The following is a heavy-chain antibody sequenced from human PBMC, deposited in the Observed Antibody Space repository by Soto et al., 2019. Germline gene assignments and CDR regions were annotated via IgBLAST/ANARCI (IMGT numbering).Heavy chain of an antibody. CDR2: IDGSGGIT. J-gene: IGHJ5*02. Sequence: QLLQSGGGLVQPGGSLTLSCAASGFTFGTTDMSWVRQAPGEGLEWVSTIDGSGGITYYADSVKGRFTISRDNSRNTVYLPMNSLRGDATALYYCVKNSGWFNTWGQGALVTVSS. CDR1: GFTFGTTD. CDR3: VKNSGWFNT. V-gene: IGHV3-23*01. D-gene: IGHD3-10*01.